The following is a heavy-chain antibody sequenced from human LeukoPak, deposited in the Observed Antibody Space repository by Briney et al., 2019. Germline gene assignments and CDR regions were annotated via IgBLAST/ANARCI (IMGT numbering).Heavy chain of an antibody. V-gene: IGHV3-21*01. CDR3: AALATSSAQWANFDF. D-gene: IGHD6-19*01. Sequence: GRSLRLSCAASGFTFSGYSMNWVRQAPGKGLEWVSSISSSSNYIHYADSVKGRFTISRDNAKSSLYLQVNSLRAEDTAVYYCAALATSSAQWANFDFWGQGTLVTVSS. CDR2: ISSSSNYI. CDR1: GFTFSGYS. J-gene: IGHJ4*02.